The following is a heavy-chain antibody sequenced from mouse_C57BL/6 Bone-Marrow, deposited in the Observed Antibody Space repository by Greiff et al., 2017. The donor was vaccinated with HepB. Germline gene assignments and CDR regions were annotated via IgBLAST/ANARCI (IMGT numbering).Heavy chain of an antibody. CDR2: INPNYGTT. CDR3: ALTGTASYAMDY. Sequence: VQLKESGPELVKPGASVKISCKASGYSFTDYNMNWVKQSNGKSLEWIGVINPNYGTTSYNQKFKGKATLTVDQSSSTAYMQLNSLTSEDSAVYYCALTGTASYAMDYWGQGTSVTVSS. J-gene: IGHJ4*01. CDR1: GYSFTDYN. D-gene: IGHD4-1*01. V-gene: IGHV1-39*01.